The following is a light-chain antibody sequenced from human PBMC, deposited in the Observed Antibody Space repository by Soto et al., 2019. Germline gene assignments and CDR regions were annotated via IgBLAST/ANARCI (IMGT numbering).Light chain of an antibody. CDR1: QTVRNNY. CDR3: QQYGSSIT. J-gene: IGKJ5*01. V-gene: IGKV3-20*01. CDR2: GTS. Sequence: EFVLTQSPGTLSLSPGERATLSCRASQTVRNNYLAWYQQKPGQAPRLLIYGTSSRATGIPDRFSGSGSGTDFTLTISRLEPEDFAVFYCQQYGSSITFGQGTRLENK.